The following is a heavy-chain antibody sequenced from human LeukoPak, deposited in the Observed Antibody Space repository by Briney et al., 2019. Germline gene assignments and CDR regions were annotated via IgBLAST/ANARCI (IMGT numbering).Heavy chain of an antibody. CDR1: VGTFSSYT. V-gene: IGHV1-69*02. CDR3: ASNQITIFGVVKGLGAFDI. CDR2: IIPILGIA. D-gene: IGHD3-3*01. Sequence: SVKVSCKASVGTFSSYTISWVRQAPGQGLEWMGRIIPILGIANYAQKFQGRVTITADKSTSTAYMELSSLRSEDTAVYYCASNQITIFGVVKGLGAFDIWGQGTMVTVSS. J-gene: IGHJ3*02.